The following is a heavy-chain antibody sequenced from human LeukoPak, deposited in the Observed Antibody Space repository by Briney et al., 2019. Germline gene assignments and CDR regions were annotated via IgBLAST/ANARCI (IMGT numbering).Heavy chain of an antibody. Sequence: ASVQFSCNASGYTFTAYYIHWVRPAPGQGLEWMGRINPNSGGTNYAQKFQGRVTMTRDTSISTAYMPLSRLRSDDTAGYFWARPWEIARSERSYNWFDSWGQGTLVTVSS. J-gene: IGHJ5*01. D-gene: IGHD1-26*01. V-gene: IGHV1-2*02. CDR1: GYTFTAYY. CDR3: ARPWEIARSERSYNWFDS. CDR2: INPNSGGT.